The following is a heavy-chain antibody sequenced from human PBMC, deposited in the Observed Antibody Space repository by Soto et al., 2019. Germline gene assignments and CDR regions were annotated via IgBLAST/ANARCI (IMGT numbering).Heavy chain of an antibody. CDR1: GYTFTSYY. CDR2: INPSGGST. J-gene: IGHJ5*02. CDR3: AREGNPYIVVVVAAPNWFDP. D-gene: IGHD2-15*01. Sequence: GASVKVSCKASGYTFTSYYMHWVRQAPGQGLEWMGIINPSGGSTSHAQKFQGRVTMTRDTSTSTVYMELSSLRSEDTAVYYCAREGNPYIVVVVAAPNWFDPWGQGTLVTVSS. V-gene: IGHV1-46*01.